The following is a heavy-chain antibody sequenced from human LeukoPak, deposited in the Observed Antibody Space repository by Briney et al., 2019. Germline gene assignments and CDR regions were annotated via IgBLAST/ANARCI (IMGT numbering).Heavy chain of an antibody. CDR3: ARSYSSGWYVRNYYYGMDV. CDR2: TYYRSKWYN. D-gene: IGHD6-19*01. J-gene: IGHJ6*02. V-gene: IGHV6-1*01. Sequence: SQTLSLTCAISGDSVSSNSAAWNWIRQSPSRGLEWLVRTYYRSKWYNDYAVSVESRITINPDTSKNQFSLQLNSVTPEDTAVYYCARSYSSGWYVRNYYYGMDVWGQGTTVTVSS. CDR1: GDSVSSNSAA.